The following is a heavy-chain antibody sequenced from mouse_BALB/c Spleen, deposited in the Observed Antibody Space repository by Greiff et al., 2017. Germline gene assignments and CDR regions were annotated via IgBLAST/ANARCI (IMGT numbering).Heavy chain of an antibody. D-gene: IGHD2-4*01. Sequence: EVQGVESGGGLVKPGGSLKLSCAASGFTFSSYAMSWVRQTPEKRLEWVAYISNGGGSTYYPDTVKGRFTISRDNAKNTLYLQMSSLKSEDTAMYYCARELSTMITTREDVWAYWGQGTLVTVSA. CDR3: ARELSTMITTREDVWAY. J-gene: IGHJ3*01. CDR2: ISNGGGST. V-gene: IGHV5-12-2*01. CDR1: GFTFSSYA.